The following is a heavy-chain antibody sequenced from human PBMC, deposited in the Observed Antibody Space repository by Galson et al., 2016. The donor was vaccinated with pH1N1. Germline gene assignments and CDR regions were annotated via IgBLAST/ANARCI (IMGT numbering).Heavy chain of an antibody. CDR1: GGTFGSYG. V-gene: IGHV1-69*13. J-gene: IGHJ4*02. CDR2: INPMGGINPIFKTS. D-gene: IGHD3-3*01. Sequence: SVKVSCKASGGTFGSYGISWVRQAPGQGLEWMGGINPMGGINPIFKTSNYAQKFQGRVTITADESMSTAYMELRSLRSEDTAIYYCAKDRYFDTVGYYSESYYWGQGTLVTVSS. CDR3: AKDRYFDTVGYYSESYY.